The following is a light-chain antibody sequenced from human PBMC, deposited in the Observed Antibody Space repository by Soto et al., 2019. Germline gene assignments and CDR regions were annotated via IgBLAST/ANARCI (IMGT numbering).Light chain of an antibody. Sequence: QSALTQPASASGSPGQSVTISCTGTSSDVGGYNYVSWYQQHPGKAPKLMIYEVSNRPSGVANRFSGSKSGNTASLTISGLQAEDEAAYYCSSYTSSSTPYVFGTGTKVTVL. J-gene: IGLJ1*01. CDR2: EVS. V-gene: IGLV2-14*01. CDR3: SSYTSSSTPYV. CDR1: SSDVGGYNY.